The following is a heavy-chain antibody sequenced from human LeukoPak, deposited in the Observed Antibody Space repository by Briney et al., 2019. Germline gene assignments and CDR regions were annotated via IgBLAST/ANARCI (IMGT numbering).Heavy chain of an antibody. J-gene: IGHJ4*02. Sequence: GESLKISCKGSGYSFNTYWIGWVRQMPGKGLEWMGIIYPGDSDTKYSPSFQGQVSISADKSISTAYLQWSSLKASDTAIYYCARRVVGATTMYFDYWGQGTLVTVSS. CDR2: IYPGDSDT. CDR1: GYSFNTYW. CDR3: ARRVVGATTMYFDY. V-gene: IGHV5-51*01. D-gene: IGHD1-26*01.